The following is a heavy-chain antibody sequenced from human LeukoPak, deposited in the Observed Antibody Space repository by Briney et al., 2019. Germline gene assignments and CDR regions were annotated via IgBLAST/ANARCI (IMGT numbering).Heavy chain of an antibody. CDR1: GDSISSGYY. CDR2: ISDSGST. CDR3: RVYSGGWFEDY. Sequence: SETLSLTCDVSGDSISSGYYWGWIRPLPGKGLEWIGSISDSGSTYYNPSLKTRVTISLHTSKNRFSLKVRSVAAADTAVYYCRVYSGGWFEDYWGQGTQVTVSS. J-gene: IGHJ4*02. D-gene: IGHD6-19*01. V-gene: IGHV4-38-2*01.